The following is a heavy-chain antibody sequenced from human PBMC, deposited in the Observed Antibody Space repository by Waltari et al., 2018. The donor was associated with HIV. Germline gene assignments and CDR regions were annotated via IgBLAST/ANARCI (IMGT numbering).Heavy chain of an antibody. CDR1: GYTFTSSA. CDR2: IKTNTGNP. CDR3: ARDLGRGSYRSFDY. V-gene: IGHV7-4-1*02. D-gene: IGHD1-26*01. Sequence: QVQLVQSGSELTKPGDSVTVSCKASGYTFTSSAMNWVRQAPGQGLEWRGWIKTNTGNPTYAQGFTVRFVFSLDTSVSTAYLQISSLKAEDTAVYYCARDLGRGSYRSFDYWGQGTLVTVSS. J-gene: IGHJ4*02.